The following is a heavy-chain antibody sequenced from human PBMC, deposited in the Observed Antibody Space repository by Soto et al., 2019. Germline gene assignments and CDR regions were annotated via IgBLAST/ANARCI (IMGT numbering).Heavy chain of an antibody. CDR3: VRADYDTSGYYFDY. V-gene: IGHV3-48*02. CDR1: GFTFSSYS. CDR2: ISRSSSSM. D-gene: IGHD3-22*01. Sequence: PGGSLRLSCAASGFTFSSYSMNWVRQAPGKGLEWVSYISRSSSSMYYADSVRGRFTISRDNAYNSLYLQMNSLRDEDTAVYYCVRADYDTSGYYFDYRGQRAPVTVSS. J-gene: IGHJ4*02.